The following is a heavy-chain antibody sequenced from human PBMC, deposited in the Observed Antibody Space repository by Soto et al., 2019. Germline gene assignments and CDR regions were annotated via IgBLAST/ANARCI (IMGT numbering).Heavy chain of an antibody. CDR3: AGTNGVFHPNDPFDI. J-gene: IGHJ3*02. V-gene: IGHV1-18*04. D-gene: IGHD2-8*01. Sequence: ASVKVTCKASGYTFTRYGISCVRQGPGQVLEWMGWISAYNGNTNYAQKLQGRVTMTTDTSTSTAYMELRRLRSDDTAVYYCAGTNGVFHPNDPFDIWGQGTMVTVSS. CDR1: GYTFTRYG. CDR2: ISAYNGNT.